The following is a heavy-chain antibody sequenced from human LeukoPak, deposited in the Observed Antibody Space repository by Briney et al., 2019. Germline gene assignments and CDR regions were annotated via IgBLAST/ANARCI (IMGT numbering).Heavy chain of an antibody. CDR1: GGSVSSGSYY. D-gene: IGHD3-10*01. CDR3: ARVGRYYYGSGSLTPPHFDY. Sequence: PSETLSLTCTVSGGSVSSGSYYWSWIRQPPGKGLERIGYIYYSGSTNYNPSLKSRVTISVDTSKNQFSLKLSSVTAADTAVYYCARVGRYYYGSGSLTPPHFDYWGQGTLVTVSS. CDR2: IYYSGST. J-gene: IGHJ4*02. V-gene: IGHV4-61*01.